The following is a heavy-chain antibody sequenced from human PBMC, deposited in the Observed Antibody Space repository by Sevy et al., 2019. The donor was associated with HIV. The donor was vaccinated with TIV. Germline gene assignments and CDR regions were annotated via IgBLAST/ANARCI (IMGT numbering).Heavy chain of an antibody. CDR1: GFTFSSYA. D-gene: IGHD6-19*01. CDR2: ISYDGSNK. J-gene: IGHJ4*02. CDR3: ARGSEAVAGSYWVY. V-gene: IGHV3-30-3*01. Sequence: GGSLRLSCAASGFTFSSYAMHWVRQAPGKGLEWVAVISYDGSNKYYADSVKGRFTISRDNSKNTLYLQMNSLRAEDTAVYYYARGSEAVAGSYWVYWGQGTLVTVSS.